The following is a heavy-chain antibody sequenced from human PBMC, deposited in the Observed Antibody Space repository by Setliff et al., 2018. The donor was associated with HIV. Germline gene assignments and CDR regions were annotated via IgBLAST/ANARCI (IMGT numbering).Heavy chain of an antibody. CDR1: GFTFSAYS. CDR3: ARVVEGSHQVSLYYYYYYYMDV. V-gene: IGHV3-48*01. Sequence: LRLSCAASGFTFSAYSMNWVRQAPGKGLEWISYISSSGVTYYADSVRGRFTISRDNGKNSLYLQMNSLRAEDTAVYYCARVVEGSHQVSLYYYYYYYMDVWGKGTTVTVSS. CDR2: ISSSGVT. D-gene: IGHD3-3*01. J-gene: IGHJ6*03.